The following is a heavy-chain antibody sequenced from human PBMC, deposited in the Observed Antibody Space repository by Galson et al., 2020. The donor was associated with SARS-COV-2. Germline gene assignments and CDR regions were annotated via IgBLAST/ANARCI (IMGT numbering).Heavy chain of an antibody. D-gene: IGHD2-2*01. J-gene: IGHJ6*03. CDR3: ARHGSSTSPASPNPRPGKDPYYYYYYYMDV. Sequence: SETLSLTCTVSGGSISSYYWSWIRQPPGKGLEWIGYIYYSGSTNYNPSLKSRVTISVDTSKNQFSLKLSSVTAADTAVYYCARHGSSTSPASPNPRPGKDPYYYYYYYMDVWGKGTTVTVSS. CDR1: GGSISSYY. V-gene: IGHV4-59*08. CDR2: IYYSGST.